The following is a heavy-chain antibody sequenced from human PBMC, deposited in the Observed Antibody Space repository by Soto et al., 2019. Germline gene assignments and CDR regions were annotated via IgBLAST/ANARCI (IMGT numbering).Heavy chain of an antibody. J-gene: IGHJ6*02. Sequence: EVQLVESGGGLVQPGGSLKLSCAASGFIFSGSAIHWVRQASGKGLEWVGRIRSSANNFATSSAASVKGSFTFSRDDSKNTAYLQMNTLKPEDTAVYYCARGQGAAIGDYYYHGMDVWGQGTTVTVSS. CDR1: GFIFSGSA. CDR2: IRSSANNFAT. V-gene: IGHV3-73*02. D-gene: IGHD2-2*02. CDR3: ARGQGAAIGDYYYHGMDV.